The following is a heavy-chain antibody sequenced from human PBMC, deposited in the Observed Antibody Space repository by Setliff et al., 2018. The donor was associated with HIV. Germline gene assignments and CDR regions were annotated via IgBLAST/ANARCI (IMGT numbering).Heavy chain of an antibody. Sequence: ASVKVSCKASGYTFTDYYIHWVRQAPGQGLEWMGWIYPNTGGTNYAQKFQGRVTMTRDTSISTAYMELSRLRSDDTAVYYCARAVHSGWYYFDYWGQGTLVTVSS. V-gene: IGHV1-2*02. CDR2: IYPNTGGT. D-gene: IGHD6-19*01. J-gene: IGHJ4*02. CDR3: ARAVHSGWYYFDY. CDR1: GYTFTDYY.